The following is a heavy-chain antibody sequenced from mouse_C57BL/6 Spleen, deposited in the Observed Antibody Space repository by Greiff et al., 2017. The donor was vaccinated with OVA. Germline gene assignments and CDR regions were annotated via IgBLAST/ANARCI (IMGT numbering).Heavy chain of an antibody. CDR1: GYSITSGYY. V-gene: IGHV3-6*01. J-gene: IGHJ3*01. CDR3: AREDYGNPVFAY. Sequence: EVQVVESGPGLVKPSQSLSLTCSVTGYSITSGYYWNWIRQFPGNKLEWMGYISYDGSNNYNPSLKNRISITRDTSKNQFFLKLNSVTTEDTATYYCAREDYGNPVFAYWGQGTLVTVSA. D-gene: IGHD2-1*01. CDR2: ISYDGSN.